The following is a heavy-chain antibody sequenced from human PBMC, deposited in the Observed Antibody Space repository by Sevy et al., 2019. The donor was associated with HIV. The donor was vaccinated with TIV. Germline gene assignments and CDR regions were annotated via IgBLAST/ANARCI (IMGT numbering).Heavy chain of an antibody. V-gene: IGHV3-23*01. Sequence: GVSLRLSCAASGFTFSKYSMSWVRQPPGKGLEWVSTLSFGCGEINYADSVKGRFTISRDNSKSSVYLQMNNLRPEDTAVYYCAREGCTKPHDYWGQGTVVTVS. CDR3: AREGCTKPHDY. CDR1: GFTFSKYS. CDR2: LSFGCGEI. D-gene: IGHD2-8*01. J-gene: IGHJ4*02.